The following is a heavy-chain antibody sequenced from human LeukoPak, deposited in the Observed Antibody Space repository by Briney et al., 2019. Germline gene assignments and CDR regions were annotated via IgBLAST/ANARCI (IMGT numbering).Heavy chain of an antibody. CDR1: GFTFSSYA. CDR3: AKGTAVAGTMVWGKPFDY. CDR2: ISGSGGST. Sequence: GGSLRLSCAASGFTFSSYAMSGVRQAPGGGGEWVSAISGSGGSTYYADSVKGRFTISRDNSKNTLYLQMNSRRAEATAVSYCAKGTAVAGTMVWGKPFDYWGQGTLVTVSS. J-gene: IGHJ4*02. D-gene: IGHD6-19*01. V-gene: IGHV3-23*01.